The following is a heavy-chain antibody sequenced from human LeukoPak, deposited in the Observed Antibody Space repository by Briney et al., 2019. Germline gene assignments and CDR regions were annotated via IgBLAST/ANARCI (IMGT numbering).Heavy chain of an antibody. CDR3: AKGHSSTWYGTDV. D-gene: IGHD6-13*01. CDR2: ISGSGDST. V-gene: IGHV3-23*01. J-gene: IGHJ6*04. Sequence: GGSLRLSCAASGFTFSSYTMIWVRQAPGKGLEWVSAISGSGDSTSYADSVKGRFTISRDTSKNTLYLQMNSLRAEDTAVYYCAKGHSSTWYGTDVWGKGTTVTVSS. CDR1: GFTFSSYT.